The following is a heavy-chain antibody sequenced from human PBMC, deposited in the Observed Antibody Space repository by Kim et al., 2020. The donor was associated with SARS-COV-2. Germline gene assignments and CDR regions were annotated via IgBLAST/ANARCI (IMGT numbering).Heavy chain of an antibody. CDR1: GFTFSSYA. J-gene: IGHJ4*02. Sequence: GGSLRLSCAASGFTFSSYAMSWVRQAPGKGLEWVSVIYSGGSSTYYADSVKGRFTISRDNSKNTLYLQMNSLRAEDTAVYYCAKRDITGTTADYWGQGTLVTVSS. CDR2: IYSGGSST. V-gene: IGHV3-23*03. D-gene: IGHD1-7*01. CDR3: AKRDITGTTADY.